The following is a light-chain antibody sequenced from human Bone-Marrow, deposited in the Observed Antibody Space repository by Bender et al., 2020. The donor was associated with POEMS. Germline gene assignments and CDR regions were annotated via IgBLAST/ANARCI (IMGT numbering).Light chain of an antibody. Sequence: QSALAQPASVSGSPGQSITISCTGTSSEIGGYNYVSWYQQHPGKAPKLLTYEVSERPSGVPDRFSGSKSGNTASLTVSGLQAEDEAHYYCSSYTGSSPLFGGGTKLTVL. CDR3: SSYTGSSPL. V-gene: IGLV2-14*01. J-gene: IGLJ3*02. CDR2: EVS. CDR1: SSEIGGYNY.